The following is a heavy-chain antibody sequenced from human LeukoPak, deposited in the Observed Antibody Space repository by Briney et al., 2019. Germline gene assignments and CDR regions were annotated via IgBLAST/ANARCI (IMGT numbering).Heavy chain of an antibody. V-gene: IGHV1-69*13. D-gene: IGHD2-2*01. Sequence: ASVKVSCKASGGTFSGYAISWMRQAPGQGLEWMGGIIPIFGTANYAQKFQGRVTITADESTSTAYMELSSLRSEDTAVYYCARPTDIVVVPAAAADLYYYYGMDVWGQGTTVTVSS. CDR2: IIPIFGTA. CDR1: GGTFSGYA. J-gene: IGHJ6*02. CDR3: ARPTDIVVVPAAAADLYYYYGMDV.